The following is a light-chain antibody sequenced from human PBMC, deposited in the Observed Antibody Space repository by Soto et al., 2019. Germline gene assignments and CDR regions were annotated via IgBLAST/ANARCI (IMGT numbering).Light chain of an antibody. J-gene: IGKJ1*01. Sequence: EVVLTQSPGTLSLSPGERATLSCRASQNIRGNELAWYQQKPGQAPRLLIYRGSTRATGIPDRFSGRGSGTDFTLTISRLEPEDFAVYYCQDYGTSAPWTLGKGNKVAIK. CDR2: RGS. CDR1: QNIRGNE. V-gene: IGKV3-20*01. CDR3: QDYGTSAPWT.